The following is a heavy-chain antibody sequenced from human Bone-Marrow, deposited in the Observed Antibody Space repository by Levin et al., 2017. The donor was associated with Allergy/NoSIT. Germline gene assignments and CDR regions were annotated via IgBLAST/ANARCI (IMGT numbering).Heavy chain of an antibody. Sequence: MASETLSLTCTVSGASISSFYWSWIRQPPGKGLEWIGYIYYSGSTNYSPSLKSRVSMSADMSRNQVYLTMSSVTAADTAVYYCARQAGPAAMNGFDSWGQGTLVTVS. CDR1: GASISSFY. J-gene: IGHJ5*01. CDR3: ARQAGPAAMNGFDS. CDR2: IYYSGST. V-gene: IGHV4-59*08. D-gene: IGHD2-2*01.